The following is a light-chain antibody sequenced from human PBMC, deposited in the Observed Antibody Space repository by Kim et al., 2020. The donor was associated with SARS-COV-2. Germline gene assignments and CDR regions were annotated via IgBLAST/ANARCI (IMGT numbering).Light chain of an antibody. Sequence: SYELTQPPSVSVAPGKTARITCWGNNIGSKSVHWYQQKPGQAPVLVIYYDSDRPSGIPERFSGSNSGNTATLTISRVEAGDEADYYCQVWDSSSDNNVFGSGTKVTVL. CDR1: NIGSKS. CDR2: YDS. CDR3: QVWDSSSDNNV. V-gene: IGLV3-21*04. J-gene: IGLJ1*01.